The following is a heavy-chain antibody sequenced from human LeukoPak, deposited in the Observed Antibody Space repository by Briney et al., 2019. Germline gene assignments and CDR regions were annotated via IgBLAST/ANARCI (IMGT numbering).Heavy chain of an antibody. CDR1: GYSISSGYY. D-gene: IGHD2-2*01. V-gene: IGHV4-38-2*01. CDR3: ARATSAARYYYYYMDV. J-gene: IGHJ6*03. Sequence: PSETLSLTCAVSGYSISSGYYWGWIRQPPGKGLEWIGSIYHSGSTYYNPSLKSRVTISVDTSKNQFSLKLSSVTAADTAVYYCARATSAARYYYYYMDVWGKGTTVTVSS. CDR2: IYHSGST.